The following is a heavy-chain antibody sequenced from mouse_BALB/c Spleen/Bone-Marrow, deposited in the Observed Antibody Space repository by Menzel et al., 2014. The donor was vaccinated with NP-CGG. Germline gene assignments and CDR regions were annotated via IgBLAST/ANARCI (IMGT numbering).Heavy chain of an antibody. Sequence: DVQLVESGGGLVQPGGSRKLSCAASGFTFSSFGMHWVRQAPEKGLEWVAYISSGSGTIFYADTVKGRFTVSRDNPKNTLFLQMTSLRSEDTAMYYCTRGGNWDDFDYWGQGTTLTVSS. CDR2: ISSGSGTI. J-gene: IGHJ2*01. D-gene: IGHD4-1*01. CDR1: GFTFSSFG. CDR3: TRGGNWDDFDY. V-gene: IGHV5-17*02.